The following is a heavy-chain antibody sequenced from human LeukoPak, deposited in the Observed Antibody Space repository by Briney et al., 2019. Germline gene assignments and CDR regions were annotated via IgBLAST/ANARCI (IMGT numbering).Heavy chain of an antibody. Sequence: GGSLRLSCTASGFTFGDYAMSWVRQAPGKGLEWVGFIRSKAYGGTTEYAASVKGRFTISRDDSKSIAYLQMNSLKTEDTAVYYCTRDRSVAGTPVGATQGDAFDIWGQGTMVTVSS. V-gene: IGHV3-49*04. J-gene: IGHJ3*02. CDR3: TRDRSVAGTPVGATQGDAFDI. CDR2: IRSKAYGGTT. D-gene: IGHD6-19*01. CDR1: GFTFGDYA.